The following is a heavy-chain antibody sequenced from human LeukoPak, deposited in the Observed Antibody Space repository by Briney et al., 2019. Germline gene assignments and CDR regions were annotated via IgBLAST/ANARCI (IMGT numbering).Heavy chain of an antibody. CDR2: INHSGST. CDR3: VREAATDYYDSSGYYRQTEVFDA. D-gene: IGHD3-22*01. CDR1: GGSFSGYY. Sequence: SETLSLTCAVYGGSFSGYYWSWIRQPPGKGLEWIGEINHSGSTNYNPSLKSRVTISVDTSKNQFSLKLSSVTAADTAVYYCVREAATDYYDSSGYYRQTEVFDAWGQGTMVTVSS. V-gene: IGHV4-34*01. J-gene: IGHJ3*01.